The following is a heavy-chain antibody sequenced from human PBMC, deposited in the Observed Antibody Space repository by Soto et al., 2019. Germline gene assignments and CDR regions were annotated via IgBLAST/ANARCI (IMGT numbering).Heavy chain of an antibody. V-gene: IGHV4-61*01. CDR2: ISYSGTT. CDR3: ARGATVTQYDY. CDR1: GVSVSSGSFY. J-gene: IGHJ4*02. D-gene: IGHD4-17*01. Sequence: SETLSLTCTVSGVSVSSGSFYWAWIRQPPGKGLEWIGFISYSGTTNYNPSLKSRVTISVDTSRGQISLMVSSLTAADTALYYCARGATVTQYDYWGQGTLVTVSS.